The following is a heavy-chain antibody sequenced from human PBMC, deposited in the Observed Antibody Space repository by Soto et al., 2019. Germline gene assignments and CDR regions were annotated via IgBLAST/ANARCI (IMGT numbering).Heavy chain of an antibody. D-gene: IGHD6-13*01. J-gene: IGHJ4*02. CDR1: GDSVSSKSAG. CDR2: TYYRSRWYN. V-gene: IGHV6-1*01. CDR3: ARDTSNWYFDY. Sequence: QSPTLSLTCAISGDSVSSKSAGWNWIRQSPSRGLEWLGRTYYRSRWYNDYAVSVKSRITINPDTSKNHFSLQLNSVTPEDTAMYYCARDTSNWYFDYWGQGTLVTVSS.